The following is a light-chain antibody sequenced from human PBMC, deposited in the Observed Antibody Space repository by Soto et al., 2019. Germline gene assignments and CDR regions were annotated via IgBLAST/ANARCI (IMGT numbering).Light chain of an antibody. J-gene: IGLJ2*01. Sequence: QAVVTQEPSLTVSPGGTVTLTCGSSTGAVTSGHYPYWFQQKPGQAPRTLIYDTSNKHSWTPARSSGSLLGGKAALTLSGAQPEDEADYYCLLSYSGARPVFGGGTKLTVL. CDR3: LLSYSGARPV. V-gene: IGLV7-46*01. CDR2: DTS. CDR1: TGAVTSGHY.